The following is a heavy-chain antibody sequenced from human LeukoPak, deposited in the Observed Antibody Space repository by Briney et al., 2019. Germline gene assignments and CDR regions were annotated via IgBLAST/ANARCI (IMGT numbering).Heavy chain of an antibody. CDR2: IIPILGIA. J-gene: IGHJ4*02. CDR3: ARETGTTIWALDY. V-gene: IGHV1-69*04. D-gene: IGHD1-1*01. CDR1: GGTFSSYD. Sequence: ASVKVSCKASGGTFSSYDISWVRQAPGQGLEWMGRIIPILGIANYAQKFQGRVTITADKSTSTAYMELSSLRSEDTAVYYCARETGTTIWALDYWGQGTLVTVSS.